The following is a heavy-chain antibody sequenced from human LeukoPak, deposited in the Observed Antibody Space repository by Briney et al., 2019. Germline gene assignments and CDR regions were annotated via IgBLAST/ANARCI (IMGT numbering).Heavy chain of an antibody. CDR1: GYTFTSYC. D-gene: IGHD3-16*01. V-gene: IGHV1-46*01. Sequence: ASVKVSCKASGYTFTSYCMHWVRQAPGQGLEWMGIINPSGGSTSYAQKFQGRVTMTTDTSTSTGYMELSSLRSDDTAVYYCVRVSGGGLLDYWGQGTLVTVSS. CDR3: VRVSGGGLLDY. J-gene: IGHJ4*02. CDR2: INPSGGST.